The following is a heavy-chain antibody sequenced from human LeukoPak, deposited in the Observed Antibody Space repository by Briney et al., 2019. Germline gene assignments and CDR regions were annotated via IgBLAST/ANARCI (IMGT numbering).Heavy chain of an antibody. J-gene: IGHJ4*02. V-gene: IGHV4-34*01. CDR3: ARGVSTVTTEVYYFDY. CDR1: GGSISGYY. CDR2: INHSGST. Sequence: SETLSLTCAVYGGSISGYYWSWIRQPPGKGLEWIGEINHSGSTNYNPSLKSRVTISVDTSKNQFSLKLSSVTAADTAVYYCARGVSTVTTEVYYFDYWGQGTLVTVSS. D-gene: IGHD4-17*01.